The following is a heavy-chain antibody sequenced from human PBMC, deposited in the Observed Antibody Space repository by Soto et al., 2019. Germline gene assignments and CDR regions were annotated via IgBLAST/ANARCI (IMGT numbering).Heavy chain of an antibody. CDR2: TYYRSKWYN. Sequence: SQTLSLTCAISGDSVSSNSAAWNWIRQSPSRGLEWLGRTYYRSKWYNDYGVSVKSRITIEPDTSKNQFSLQLNSVTPEDTAVYYCAKDHYPPGSALNWAVNWFDAWGQGTLVTVSS. J-gene: IGHJ5*02. CDR1: GDSVSSNSAA. V-gene: IGHV6-1*01. D-gene: IGHD3-10*01. CDR3: AKDHYPPGSALNWAVNWFDA.